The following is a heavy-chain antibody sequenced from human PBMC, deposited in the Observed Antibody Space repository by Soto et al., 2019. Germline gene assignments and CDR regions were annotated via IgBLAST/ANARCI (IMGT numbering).Heavy chain of an antibody. CDR3: AKGKLYCSGGRCWGFDY. D-gene: IGHD2-15*01. CDR2: ISGSGGST. CDR1: GFTFSSYA. J-gene: IGHJ4*02. Sequence: EVQLLESGGGLVQPGGSLRLSCAASGFTFSSYAMSWVRQAPGKGLEWVSAISGSGGSTYYADSVKGRFTISRDNSKNTLYLQMNSLRAEDTAVDYCAKGKLYCSGGRCWGFDYWGQGTLVTVSS. V-gene: IGHV3-23*01.